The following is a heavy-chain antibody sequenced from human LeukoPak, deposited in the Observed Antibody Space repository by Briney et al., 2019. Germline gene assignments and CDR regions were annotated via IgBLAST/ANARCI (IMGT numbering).Heavy chain of an antibody. D-gene: IGHD3-3*01. CDR1: GGTFSSYA. V-gene: IGHV1-69*05. J-gene: IGHJ4*02. CDR3: ARGKLLFGVVTHFDY. CDR2: IIPIFGTA. Sequence: PVKVSCKASGGTFSSYAISWVRQAPGQGLEWMGRIIPIFGTANYAQKFQGRVTITTDESTSTAYMELSSLRSEDTAVYYCARGKLLFGVVTHFDYWGQGTLVTVSS.